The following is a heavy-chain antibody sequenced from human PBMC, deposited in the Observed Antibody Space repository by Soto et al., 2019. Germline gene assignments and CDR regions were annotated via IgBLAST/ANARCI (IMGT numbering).Heavy chain of an antibody. CDR2: IYSTGST. V-gene: IGHV4-4*07. Sequence: QVQLQESGPGLVKPSETLSLSCTVSGGSINNYYWSWVRQPAGKGLEWIGRIYSTGSTYYNPSLESRVTMSVDTSRTQFSLKLRSVTAADTGVYYCVRDELNKYGSGWSGPDPFDIWGQGTVVIVSS. D-gene: IGHD6-19*01. CDR1: GGSINNYY. J-gene: IGHJ3*02. CDR3: VRDELNKYGSGWSGPDPFDI.